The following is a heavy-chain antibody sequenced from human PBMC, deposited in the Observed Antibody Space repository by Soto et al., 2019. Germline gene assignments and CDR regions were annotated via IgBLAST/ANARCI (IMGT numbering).Heavy chain of an antibody. D-gene: IGHD3-9*01. J-gene: IGHJ6*02. Sequence: GGSLRLSCAASGFTFDDYTMHWVRQAPGKGLEWVSLISWDGGSTYYADSVKGRFTISRDNSKDSLYLQMNSLRTEDTALYYCAKDTSSVGYDILTVYHNGWCMDVWGQGTTVTVSS. V-gene: IGHV3-43*01. CDR3: AKDTSSVGYDILTVYHNGWCMDV. CDR2: ISWDGGST. CDR1: GFTFDDYT.